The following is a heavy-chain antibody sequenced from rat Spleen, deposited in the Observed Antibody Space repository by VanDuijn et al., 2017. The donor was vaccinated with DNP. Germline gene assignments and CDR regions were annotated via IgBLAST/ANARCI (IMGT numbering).Heavy chain of an antibody. V-gene: IGHV2-72*01. CDR1: GFSLTTIG. CDR2: IWTSGSV. CDR3: TRCLYNAVQPHSSAFDF. Sequence: QVQLEESGPGLMQSPETLSLTCTVSGFSLTTIGVSWVRQPLGKGLVWMGTIWTSGSVNFNPALKSRLSISRDTSKSQVFLKTNRLQTEDTSIYFCTRCLYNAVQPHSSAFDFWGPVTMVTVSS. J-gene: IGHJ1*01. D-gene: IGHD3-5*01.